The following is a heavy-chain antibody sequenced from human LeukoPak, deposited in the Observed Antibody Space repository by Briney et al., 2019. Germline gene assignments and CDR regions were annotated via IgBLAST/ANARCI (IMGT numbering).Heavy chain of an antibody. V-gene: IGHV1-18*01. CDR2: FNPENGNT. CDR3: ASVDV. CDR1: GYSFVGYG. J-gene: IGHJ6*02. Sequence: ASVKVSCKASGYSFVGYGITWVRQAPGQGLEWMGWFNPENGNTNYAQKVQGRVTMTADTSTSTSYMELRSLRSEDTAVYYCASVDVWGQGTTVTVSS.